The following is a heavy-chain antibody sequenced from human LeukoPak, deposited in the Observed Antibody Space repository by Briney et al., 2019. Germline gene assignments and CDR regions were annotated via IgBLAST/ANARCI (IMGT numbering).Heavy chain of an antibody. D-gene: IGHD2-2*01. Sequence: SVKVSCKASGGTFSSYAISWVRQAPGQGLEWMGRIIPILGIANYAQKFQGRVTITTDESTSTAYMELSSLRSEDTAVYYCARAHCSSTSCYSGYAFDIWGQGTMVTVSS. CDR3: ARAHCSSTSCYSGYAFDI. J-gene: IGHJ3*02. CDR1: GGTFSSYA. V-gene: IGHV1-69*04. CDR2: IIPILGIA.